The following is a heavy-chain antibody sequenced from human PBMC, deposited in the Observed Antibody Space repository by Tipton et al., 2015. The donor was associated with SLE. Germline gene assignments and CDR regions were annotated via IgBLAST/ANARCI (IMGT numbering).Heavy chain of an antibody. V-gene: IGHV4-39*07. Sequence: GLVKPSETLSLDCIVSGASISSNSYSWGWIRQPPGKGLEWIGIIHYSGSTYFSSSLKSRVSISVDTSKNQFSLKVGSVTAADTAVYYCARGRGSSSSHYYYYYMDVWGKGTTVTVSS. CDR3: ARGRGSSSSHYYYYYMDV. J-gene: IGHJ6*03. D-gene: IGHD6-6*01. CDR2: IHYSGST. CDR1: GASISSNSYS.